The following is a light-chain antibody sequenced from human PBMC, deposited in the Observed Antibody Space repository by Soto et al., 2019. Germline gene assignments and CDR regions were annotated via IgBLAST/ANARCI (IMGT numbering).Light chain of an antibody. CDR2: DVS. Sequence: QSVLTKLRAVSGSPGQSVTISCTGTSSDVGGYNYVSWYQQHPGKAPTLMIYDVSKRPSGVPDRFSGSKSGNTASLTISGLQAEDEADYYCCSYAGSSRRILGTATKVTVL. CDR3: CSYAGSSRRI. J-gene: IGLJ1*01. CDR1: SSDVGGYNY. V-gene: IGLV2-11*01.